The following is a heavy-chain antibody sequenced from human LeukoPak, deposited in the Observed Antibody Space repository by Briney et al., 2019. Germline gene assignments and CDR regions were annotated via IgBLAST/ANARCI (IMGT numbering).Heavy chain of an antibody. CDR1: GGSISSYY. CDR2: IYTSGST. V-gene: IGHV4-4*07. CDR3: ARGRVEYGGAINYFDY. D-gene: IGHD3-16*01. J-gene: IGHJ4*02. Sequence: SSDTPSLTCTVSGGSISSYYWSWIRQPAGKGLEWIGRIYTSGSTNYNPSLKSRVTMSVDTSKNQFSLKLSSVTAADTAVYYCARGRVEYGGAINYFDYWGQGTLVTVSS.